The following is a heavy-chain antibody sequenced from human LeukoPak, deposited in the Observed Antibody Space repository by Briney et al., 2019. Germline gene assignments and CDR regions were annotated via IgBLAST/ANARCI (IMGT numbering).Heavy chain of an antibody. Sequence: GASVKVSCKASGYTFTSYGISWVRQAPGQGLEWMGWISAYNGNTNYAQKLQGRVTMTTDTSTSTAYMELRSLRSDDTAVYYCARDIVVVPAPQDYFMDVWGKGTTVTVSS. CDR1: GYTFTSYG. CDR3: ARDIVVVPAPQDYFMDV. V-gene: IGHV1-18*01. CDR2: ISAYNGNT. D-gene: IGHD2-2*01. J-gene: IGHJ6*03.